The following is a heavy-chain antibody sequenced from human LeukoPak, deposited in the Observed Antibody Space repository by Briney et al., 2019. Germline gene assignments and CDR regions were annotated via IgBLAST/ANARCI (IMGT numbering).Heavy chain of an antibody. V-gene: IGHV3-11*06. CDR3: ARVALDYDILTGYYIPVFDY. J-gene: IGHJ4*02. Sequence: GGSLRLSCAASGFTFSDYYMSWIRQAPGKGLEWVSYISSSNSYTNYADSVKGRFTISRDNAKNSLYLQMNSLRAEDTAVYYCARVALDYDILTGYYIPVFDYWGQGTLVTVSS. D-gene: IGHD3-9*01. CDR1: GFTFSDYY. CDR2: ISSSNSYT.